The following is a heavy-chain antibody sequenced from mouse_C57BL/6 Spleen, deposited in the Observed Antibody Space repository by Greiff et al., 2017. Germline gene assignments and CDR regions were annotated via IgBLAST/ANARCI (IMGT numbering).Heavy chain of an antibody. CDR2: IHPNSGST. V-gene: IGHV1-64*01. Sequence: QVQLQQPGAELVKPGASVKLSCKASGYTFTSYWMHWVKQRPGQGLVWIGMIHPNSGSTNYNQKFKSKATLTVDTSANTAYMQLSSLTTEDSAVYYCARFGSSCEIYYAMDYWGQGTSVTVSS. J-gene: IGHJ4*01. D-gene: IGHD1-1*01. CDR1: GYTFTSYW. CDR3: ARFGSSCEIYYAMDY.